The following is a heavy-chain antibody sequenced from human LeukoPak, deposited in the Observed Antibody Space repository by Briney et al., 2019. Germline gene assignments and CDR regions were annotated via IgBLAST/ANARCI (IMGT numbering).Heavy chain of an antibody. J-gene: IGHJ6*02. V-gene: IGHV3-20*04. D-gene: IGHD2/OR15-2a*01. CDR2: INWNGGST. CDR1: GFTFDDYG. CDR3: ATWAFYHNLDV. Sequence: GGSLRLSCAASGFTFDDYGMSWVRQAPGKGLEWVSGINWNGGSTGYADSVKGRFTISRDNAKNSLYLQMNSLTSEDTALYYCATWAFYHNLDVWGQGTTVIVSS.